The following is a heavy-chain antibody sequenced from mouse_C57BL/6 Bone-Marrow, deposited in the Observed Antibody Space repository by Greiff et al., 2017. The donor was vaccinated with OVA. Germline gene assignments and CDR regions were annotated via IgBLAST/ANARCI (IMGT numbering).Heavy chain of an antibody. D-gene: IGHD1-1*01. CDR3: ASPYYGSYYYAMDY. CDR2: ISSGGSYT. J-gene: IGHJ4*01. V-gene: IGHV5-6*01. Sequence: EVMLVESGGDLVKPGGSLKLSCAASGFTFSSYGMSWVRQTPDKRLEWVATISSGGSYTYYPDSVKGRFTISRDNAKNTLYLQMCSLKSEDTAMYYCASPYYGSYYYAMDYWGQGTSVTVSS. CDR1: GFTFSSYG.